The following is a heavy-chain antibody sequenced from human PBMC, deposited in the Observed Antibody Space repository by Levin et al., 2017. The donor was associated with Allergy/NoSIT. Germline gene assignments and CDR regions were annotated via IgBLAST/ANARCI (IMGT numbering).Heavy chain of an antibody. Sequence: ASVKVSCKASGYTFTGYYMHWVRQAPGQGLEWMGWINPNSGGTNYAQKFQGRVTMTRDTSISTAYMELSRLRSDDTAVYYCARGFGGYCSGGSCELIGYWGQGTLVTVSS. V-gene: IGHV1-2*02. CDR1: GYTFTGYY. J-gene: IGHJ4*02. CDR3: ARGFGGYCSGGSCELIGY. D-gene: IGHD2-15*01. CDR2: INPNSGGT.